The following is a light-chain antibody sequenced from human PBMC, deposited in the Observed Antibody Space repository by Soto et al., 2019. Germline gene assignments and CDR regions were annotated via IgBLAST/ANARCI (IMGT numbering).Light chain of an antibody. CDR2: GAS. CDR3: QHYYNWPLT. V-gene: IGKV3D-15*01. J-gene: IGKJ4*01. Sequence: ETVMTQSPATLSVSPGERSTLSLRASQSVSSNSAWYQQKPGQAPRLLIFGASTRATGIPARFSGSGSGTEFTLTINNLQSEDFAVYYCQHYYNWPLTFGGGTKVDIK. CDR1: QSVSSN.